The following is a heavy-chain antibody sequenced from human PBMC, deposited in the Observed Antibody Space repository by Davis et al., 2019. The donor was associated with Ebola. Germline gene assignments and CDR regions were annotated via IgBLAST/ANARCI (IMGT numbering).Heavy chain of an antibody. CDR1: GFTFSSNS. J-gene: IGHJ5*02. V-gene: IGHV3-21*01. CDR3: ARAPAGRWQWPGTACDQ. CDR2: ITSDSGRT. Sequence: GESLKISCAATGFTFSSNSMNWVRQAPGKGLEWVSSITSDSGRTSYAESVKGRFTISRDNAKNSLYLQMNGLRAEDTAVYYCARAPAGRWQWPGTACDQWGQGTLVTVSS. D-gene: IGHD6-19*01.